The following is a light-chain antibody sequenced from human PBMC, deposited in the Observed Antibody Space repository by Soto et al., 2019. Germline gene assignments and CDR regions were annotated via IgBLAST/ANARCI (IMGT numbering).Light chain of an antibody. Sequence: EIVLTQSPGTLSLSPAERATLFCRASQSIATSQLAWYQQKPGQAPRLLIYGASSRATGIPDRFTGAGSGTDFTLTISRLEPEDFAVYYCQQYDRSPWTFGQGTKVDI. J-gene: IGKJ1*01. CDR1: QSIATSQ. V-gene: IGKV3-20*01. CDR3: QQYDRSPWT. CDR2: GAS.